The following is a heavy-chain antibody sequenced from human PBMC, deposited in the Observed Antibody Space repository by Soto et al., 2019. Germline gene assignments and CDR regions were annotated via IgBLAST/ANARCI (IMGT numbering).Heavy chain of an antibody. CDR2: VSANNGHT. V-gene: IGHV1-18*01. J-gene: IGHJ6*02. CDR1: GFTFSNYG. D-gene: IGHD2-8*01. Sequence: GQLVQSGAEVKKPGASVKLSCKASGFTFSNYGLTWVRQAPGQGLEWMGWVSANNGHTNYAQNLQGRVSMTTDTDTCTAYMELRGLTFDDTAVYYCARDIESVTAKHFFYYYAMDVWGQGTTVTGSS. CDR3: ARDIESVTAKHFFYYYAMDV.